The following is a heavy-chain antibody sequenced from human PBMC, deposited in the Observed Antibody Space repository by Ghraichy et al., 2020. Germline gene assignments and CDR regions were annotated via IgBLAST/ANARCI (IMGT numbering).Heavy chain of an antibody. Sequence: GGSLRLSCAASGFTFSSYGMHWVRQAPGKGLEWVAVISYDGSNKYYADSVKGRFTISRVNSKNTLYLQMNSLRAEDTAVYYCAKGYSSSWEIDYWGQGTLVTVSS. CDR1: GFTFSSYG. D-gene: IGHD6-13*01. CDR2: ISYDGSNK. J-gene: IGHJ4*02. V-gene: IGHV3-30*18. CDR3: AKGYSSSWEIDY.